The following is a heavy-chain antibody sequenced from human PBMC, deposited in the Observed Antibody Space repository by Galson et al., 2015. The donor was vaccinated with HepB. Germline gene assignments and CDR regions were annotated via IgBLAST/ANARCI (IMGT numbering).Heavy chain of an antibody. D-gene: IGHD2-2*01. CDR3: TTGVVPAAGYFDY. V-gene: IGHV3-15*07. J-gene: IGHJ4*02. CDR1: GFTFSNAW. CDR2: IKSKTDGGTT. Sequence: SLRLSCAASGFTFSNAWMNWVRQAPGKGLEWVGRIKSKTDGGTTDYAAPVKGRFTIARDDSKNTLYLQMNSLKTEDTAVYYCTTGVVPAAGYFDYWGQGTLVTVSS.